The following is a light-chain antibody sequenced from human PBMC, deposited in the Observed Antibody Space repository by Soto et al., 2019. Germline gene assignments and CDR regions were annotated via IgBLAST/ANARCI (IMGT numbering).Light chain of an antibody. V-gene: IGLV1-40*01. CDR2: GNN. CDR3: QSYATGLSVLYV. J-gene: IGLJ1*01. Sequence: QSALTQPPSVSGAPGQRVTISCTGSSSNIGAGYDVHWYQQLPGTAPKLLIYGNNYRPSGVPDRFSGSKSGTSASLAVTGLQAEDEADYYCQSYATGLSVLYVFGTGTKLTVL. CDR1: SSNIGAGYD.